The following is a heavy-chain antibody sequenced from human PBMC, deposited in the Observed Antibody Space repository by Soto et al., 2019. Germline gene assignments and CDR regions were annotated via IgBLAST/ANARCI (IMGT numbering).Heavy chain of an antibody. D-gene: IGHD5-12*01. CDR2: IYWDDDK. J-gene: IGHJ4*02. V-gene: IGHV2-5*02. CDR1: WFSLSTSGVG. CDR3: AHRRDNSGYDYRDYYFDY. Sequence: QITLKESGPTLVKPTQTLTLTCTFSWFSLSTSGVGVGWIRQPPGKALEWLALIYWDDDKRYSPSLKSRLTITKDTSKNQVVLTMTNMDPVDTATYDCAHRRDNSGYDYRDYYFDYWGQGTLVTVSS.